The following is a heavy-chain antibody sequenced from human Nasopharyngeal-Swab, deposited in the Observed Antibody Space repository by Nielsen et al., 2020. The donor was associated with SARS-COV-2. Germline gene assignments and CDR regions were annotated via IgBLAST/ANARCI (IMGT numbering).Heavy chain of an antibody. CDR1: GGSFSGYY. CDR2: INHSGST. V-gene: IGHV4-34*01. Sequence: SETLSLTCAVYGGSFSGYYWSWIRQPPGKGLEWIGEINHSGSTNYNPSLKSRVTISVDTSKNQFSLKLSSVTAADTAVYYCARYDSSGYYYYMDVWGKGTTVTVSS. CDR3: ARYDSSGYYYYMDV. D-gene: IGHD3-22*01. J-gene: IGHJ6*03.